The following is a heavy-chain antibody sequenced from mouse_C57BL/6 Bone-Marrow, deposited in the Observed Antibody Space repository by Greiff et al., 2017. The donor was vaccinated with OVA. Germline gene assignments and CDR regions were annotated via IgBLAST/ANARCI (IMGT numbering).Heavy chain of an antibody. D-gene: IGHD1-1*01. V-gene: IGHV1-69*01. CDR1: GYTFTSYW. Sequence: QVQLQQPGAELVMPGASVKLSCKASGYTFTSYWMHWVKQRPGQGLEWIGEIDPSDSYTNYNQKFKGKSTLTVDKSSSTAYMQLSSLTSEDSAVYYCARVSYYGSSYGYFDVWGTGTTVTVSS. CDR2: IDPSDSYT. J-gene: IGHJ1*03. CDR3: ARVSYYGSSYGYFDV.